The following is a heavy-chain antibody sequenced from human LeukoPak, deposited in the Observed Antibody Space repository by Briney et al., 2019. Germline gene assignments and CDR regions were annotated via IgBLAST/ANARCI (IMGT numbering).Heavy chain of an antibody. J-gene: IGHJ2*01. CDR1: GYTFTSYY. Sequence: ASVKVSCKASGYTFTSYYRHWVRQAPGQGLEWMGIINPSGGSTSYAQKFQGRVTMTRDTSTSTVYMELSSLRSEDTAVYYCARVSRRGEEYFDLWGRATLVTVPS. CDR3: ARVSRRGEEYFDL. V-gene: IGHV1-46*01. D-gene: IGHD3-16*01. CDR2: INPSGGST.